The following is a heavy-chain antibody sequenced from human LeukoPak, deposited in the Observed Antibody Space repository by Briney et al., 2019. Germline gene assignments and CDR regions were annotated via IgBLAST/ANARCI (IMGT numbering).Heavy chain of an antibody. V-gene: IGHV3-23*01. CDR3: AKDHRTGVRYFDWLLFHWGFDY. D-gene: IGHD3-9*01. J-gene: IGHJ4*02. CDR1: GFTFSSYA. CDR2: ISGSGGST. Sequence: TGGSLRLSCAAYGFTFSSYAMSWVSQAPGEGMEWVSAISGSGGSTYYADSVKGWFTISRDNSKNTLYLQMNSLRAEDTAVYYCAKDHRTGVRYFDWLLFHWGFDYWGQGTLVTVSS.